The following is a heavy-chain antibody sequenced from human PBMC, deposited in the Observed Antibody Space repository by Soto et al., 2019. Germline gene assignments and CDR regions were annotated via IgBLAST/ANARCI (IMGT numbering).Heavy chain of an antibody. Sequence: SVKVSCKASGGTFSSYAISWVRQAPGQGLEWMGGIIPIFGTANYAQKFQGRVTITADESTSTAYMELSSLRSEDTAVYYCARDRAVRPLWGNWFDPWGQGTLVTVSS. J-gene: IGHJ5*02. CDR3: ARDRAVRPLWGNWFDP. CDR2: IIPIFGTA. D-gene: IGHD3-10*01. V-gene: IGHV1-69*13. CDR1: GGTFSSYA.